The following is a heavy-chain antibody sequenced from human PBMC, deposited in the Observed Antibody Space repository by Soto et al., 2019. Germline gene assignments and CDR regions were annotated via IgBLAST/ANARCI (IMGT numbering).Heavy chain of an antibody. J-gene: IGHJ4*02. D-gene: IGHD7-27*01. CDR2: INHSGSP. Sequence: QVQLQQWGAGLLKPSETLSLTCTVYGGSFSGYYWSWIRQPPGKGLEWIGEINHSGSPNYNPSLKSRVIISVDTSKNQFSLKLSSVTAADTAVYYCARGWGRIFDYWGQGTLVTVSS. V-gene: IGHV4-34*01. CDR3: ARGWGRIFDY. CDR1: GGSFSGYY.